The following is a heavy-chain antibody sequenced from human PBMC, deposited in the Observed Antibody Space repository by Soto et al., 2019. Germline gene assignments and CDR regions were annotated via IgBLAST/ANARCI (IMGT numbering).Heavy chain of an antibody. CDR1: GGSISSSGYY. CDR3: ARGIFLATAAAYFDH. D-gene: IGHD6-13*01. CDR2: IYNSGTT. V-gene: IGHV4-31*03. J-gene: IGHJ4*02. Sequence: QVQLQESGPGLVKPSQTLSLSCSVSGGSISSSGYYWTWLRQHPGKGLEWIGYIYNSGTTYYSPSLKSRITISIDTSDNQFSPKLSSVTAADTAVYYCARGIFLATAAAYFDHWGQGTLVTVSS.